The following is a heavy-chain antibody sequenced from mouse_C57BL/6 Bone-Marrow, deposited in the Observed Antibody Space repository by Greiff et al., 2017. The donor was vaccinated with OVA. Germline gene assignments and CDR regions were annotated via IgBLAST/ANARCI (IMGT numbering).Heavy chain of an antibody. CDR2: ISDGGSYT. V-gene: IGHV5-4*01. CDR1: GFTFSSYA. CDR3: ATFWGGGDY. Sequence: DVQLVESGGGLVKPGGSLKLSCAASGFTFSSYAMSWVRQTPEKRLEWVATISDGGSYTYYPDNVKGRFTISRDNAKNNLYLQMSHLKSEDTAMYYCATFWGGGDYWGQGTTLTVSS. J-gene: IGHJ2*01.